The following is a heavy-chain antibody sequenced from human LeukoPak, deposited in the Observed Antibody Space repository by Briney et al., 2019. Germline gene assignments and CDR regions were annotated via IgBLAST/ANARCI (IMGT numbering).Heavy chain of an antibody. CDR1: GYTLTELS. V-gene: IGHV1-24*01. CDR2: FDPEDGET. CDR3: ATDRARGCSGGSCYL. Sequence: ASVTVSCTVSGYTLTELSMHWVRQAPGKGLEWMGGFDPEDGETIYAQKFQGRVTMTEDTSTDTAYMELSSLRSEDTAVYYCATDRARGCSGGSCYLWGQGTLVTVSS. D-gene: IGHD2-15*01. J-gene: IGHJ4*02.